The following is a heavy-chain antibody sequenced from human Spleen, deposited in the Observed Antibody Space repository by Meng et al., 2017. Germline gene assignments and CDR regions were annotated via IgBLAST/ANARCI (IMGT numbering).Heavy chain of an antibody. V-gene: IGHV3-23*01. J-gene: IGHJ4*01. CDR3: ARSPINKYDLSALPLDY. Sequence: GESLKISCAASGFTFNNYVMTWVRQAPGKGLEWVSIISRDGGTPYYADSVKGRFTISRDNSKNTVFLQINSLRAEDTAVYYCARSPINKYDLSALPLDYWGQGTRVTVSS. CDR2: ISRDGGTP. CDR1: GFTFNNYV. D-gene: IGHD3-22*01.